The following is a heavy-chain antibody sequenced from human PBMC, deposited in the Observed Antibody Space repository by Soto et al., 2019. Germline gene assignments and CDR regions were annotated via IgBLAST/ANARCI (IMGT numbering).Heavy chain of an antibody. D-gene: IGHD1-7*01. V-gene: IGHV4-39*01. CDR2: IYYSGST. J-gene: IGHJ4*02. CDR3: ATCPRATGTALCPFDY. Sequence: PSETLSLTCTVSGGSISSSSYYWGWIRQPPGKGLEWIGSIYYSGSTYYNPSLKSRVTISVDTSKNQFSLKLSSVTAADTAVYYCATCPRATGTALCPFDYWGQGTLVTVSS. CDR1: GGSISSSSYY.